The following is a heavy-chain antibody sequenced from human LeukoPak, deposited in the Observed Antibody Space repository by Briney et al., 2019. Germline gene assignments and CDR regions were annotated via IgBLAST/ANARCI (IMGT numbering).Heavy chain of an antibody. V-gene: IGHV3-23*01. CDR2: ISGSGGST. D-gene: IGHD5-12*01. Sequence: PGGSLRLSCAASGFTFSSYGMSWVRQTPGKGLEWVSGISGSGGSTYYADSVKGRFTISRDNSKNTLYLQMNSLRAEDTAVYYCAKIVRWLRFPFDYWGQGTLVTVSS. J-gene: IGHJ4*02. CDR1: GFTFSSYG. CDR3: AKIVRWLRFPFDY.